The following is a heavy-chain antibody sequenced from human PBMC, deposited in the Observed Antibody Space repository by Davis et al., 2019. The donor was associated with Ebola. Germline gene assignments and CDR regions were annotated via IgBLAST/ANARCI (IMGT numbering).Heavy chain of an antibody. CDR2: IWYDGSNE. J-gene: IGHJ4*02. V-gene: IGHV3-33*08. CDR3: ARELEGIST. CDR1: GFDVNTNH. D-gene: IGHD2-15*01. Sequence: PGGSLRLSCAASGFDVNTNHMTWVRQAPGKGLEWVAVIWYDGSNEYYADSVKGRFTISRDNSKNTLYLQMNSLRAEDTAVYYCARELEGISTWGQGTLVTVSS.